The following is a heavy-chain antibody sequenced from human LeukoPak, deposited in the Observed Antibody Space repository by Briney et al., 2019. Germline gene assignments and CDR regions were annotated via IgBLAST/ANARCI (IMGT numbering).Heavy chain of an antibody. J-gene: IGHJ6*03. CDR3: ASGHYYDSSGYPKNYYYYYMDV. CDR1: GGSFSGYY. D-gene: IGHD3-22*01. V-gene: IGHV4-34*01. Sequence: SETLSLTCAVYGGSFSGYYWSWIRQPPGEGLEWIGEINHSGSTNYNPSLKSRVTISVDTSKNQFSLKLSSVTAADTAVYYCASGHYYDSSGYPKNYYYYYMDVWGKGTTVTVSS. CDR2: INHSGST.